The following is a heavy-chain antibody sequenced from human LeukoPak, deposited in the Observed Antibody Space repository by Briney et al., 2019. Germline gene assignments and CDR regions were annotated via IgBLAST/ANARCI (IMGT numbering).Heavy chain of an antibody. Sequence: SVKVSCKASEYTFTEYAVNWVRQAPGQGLEWMGGIIPIFGTANYAQKFQGRVTITADESTSTAYMELSSLRSEDTAVYYCARVHSWYFDCWGQGTLVTVSS. V-gene: IGHV1-69*13. CDR3: ARVHSWYFDC. CDR2: IIPIFGTA. J-gene: IGHJ4*02. D-gene: IGHD6-13*01. CDR1: EYTFTEYA.